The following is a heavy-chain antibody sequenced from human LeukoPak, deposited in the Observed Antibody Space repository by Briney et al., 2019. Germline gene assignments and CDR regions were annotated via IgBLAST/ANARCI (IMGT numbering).Heavy chain of an antibody. J-gene: IGHJ4*02. Sequence: GGSLRLSCAASGFSFSNYWMSWVRQAPGKGLEWVAHIKPDGSEKNYVDSVKGRFTLFRDDAKNSVYLQMNSLRVEDTAVYYCARVYGSGTREFDYWGQGTLVTVSS. D-gene: IGHD3-10*01. V-gene: IGHV3-7*01. CDR2: IKPDGSEK. CDR1: GFSFSNYW. CDR3: ARVYGSGTREFDY.